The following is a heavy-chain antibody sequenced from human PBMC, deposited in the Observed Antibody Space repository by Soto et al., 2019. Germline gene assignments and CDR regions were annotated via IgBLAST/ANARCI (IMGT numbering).Heavy chain of an antibody. Sequence: QVQLQESGPGLVKPSETLSLTCTVSGGSISGYYWSWIRQTPGKGLVWIGYIYSTGSTNYNPSLKTRVTISIDTSQNRFSLKLTSVTAADTAVYFCARENGRYTTYEIDYWGQGTLVTVSS. CDR2: IYSTGST. J-gene: IGHJ4*02. V-gene: IGHV4-59*01. CDR3: ARENGRYTTYEIDY. D-gene: IGHD5-12*01. CDR1: GGSISGYY.